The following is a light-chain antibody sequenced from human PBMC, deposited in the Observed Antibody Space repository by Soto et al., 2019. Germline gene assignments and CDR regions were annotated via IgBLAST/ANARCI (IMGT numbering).Light chain of an antibody. CDR2: DAS. CDR3: QQYNDWLS. V-gene: IGKV3-15*01. CDR1: QSVSSN. Sequence: EIVMTQSPATLSVSPGERATLSCRASQSVSSNLAWYHQKPGQPPRLLIYDASTRATGLPARFSGRGSGTEFTLSVRSLQSEDFGVYFCQQYNDWLSFGGGTKVEIK. J-gene: IGKJ4*01.